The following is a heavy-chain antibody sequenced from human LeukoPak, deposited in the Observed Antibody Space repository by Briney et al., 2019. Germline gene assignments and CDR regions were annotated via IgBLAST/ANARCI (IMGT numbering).Heavy chain of an antibody. Sequence: GGSLRLSCTASGFTFSSYSMNWVRQAPGKGLEWVSAISGSGGSTYYADSVKGRFTISRDNSKNTLYLQMNSLRAEDTAVYYCAKDGHDILTGYSNDAFDIWGQGTMVTVSS. J-gene: IGHJ3*02. D-gene: IGHD3-9*01. CDR1: GFTFSSYS. CDR2: ISGSGGST. CDR3: AKDGHDILTGYSNDAFDI. V-gene: IGHV3-23*01.